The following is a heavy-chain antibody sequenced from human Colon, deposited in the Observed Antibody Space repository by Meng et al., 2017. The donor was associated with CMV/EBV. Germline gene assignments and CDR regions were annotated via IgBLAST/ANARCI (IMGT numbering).Heavy chain of an antibody. CDR2: ILNDGSGT. CDR3: ARGAGGFDY. V-gene: IGHV3-74*01. D-gene: IGHD3-10*01. J-gene: IGHJ4*02. Sequence: GGSLRLSCVASGFTFRNYWMHWGRHSPGKGLVWVSHILNDGSGTGYADSVKGRFTISRDNAKNTLYLQMDSLRVEDTAVYYCARGAGGFDYWGQGTRVTVSS. CDR1: GFTFRNYW.